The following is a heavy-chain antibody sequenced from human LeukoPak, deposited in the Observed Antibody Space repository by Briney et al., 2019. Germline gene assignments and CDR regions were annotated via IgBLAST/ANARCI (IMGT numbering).Heavy chain of an antibody. Sequence: PGGSLRFSCAASGFTFRSYSMNWVRQAPGKGLGWVSYISSSSSTIYYADSVKGRFTISRDNAKNSLYLQMNSLRAEETAVYYCASPGITVNYYYYYMDVWGKGTTVTVSS. CDR2: ISSSSSTI. V-gene: IGHV3-48*01. J-gene: IGHJ6*03. CDR3: ASPGITVNYYYYYMDV. CDR1: GFTFRSYS.